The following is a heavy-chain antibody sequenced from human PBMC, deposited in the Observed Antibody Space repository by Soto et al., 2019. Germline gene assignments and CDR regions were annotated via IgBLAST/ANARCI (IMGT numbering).Heavy chain of an antibody. CDR3: AKSRDYVWGTYRPPYDY. D-gene: IGHD3-16*02. Sequence: PGGSLRLSCEASGFTLINYPMSWVRQAPGKGLEWVSTSINSGGGSYYADSVKGRFTISRDRSKSTLYLQMDSLRAEDTAVYYCAKSRDYVWGTYRPPYDYWGQGILVTV. V-gene: IGHV3-23*01. CDR1: GFTLINYP. CDR2: SINSGGGS. J-gene: IGHJ4*02.